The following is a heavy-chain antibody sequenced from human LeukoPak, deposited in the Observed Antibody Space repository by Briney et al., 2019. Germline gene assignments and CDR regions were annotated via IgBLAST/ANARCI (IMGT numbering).Heavy chain of an antibody. V-gene: IGHV3-48*01. CDR3: ARDGVARSVYDSSGCDYFDY. CDR1: EFTFSSYS. Sequence: GGSLRLSCAASEFTFSSYSMNGVRQAPGKGREWVSYITKSGNSKSYADSVKGRFTISRDNSKNTMYLQMNSLRAEDTAVYYCARDGVARSVYDSSGCDYFDYWGQGTLVTVSS. D-gene: IGHD3-22*01. CDR2: ITKSGNSK. J-gene: IGHJ4*02.